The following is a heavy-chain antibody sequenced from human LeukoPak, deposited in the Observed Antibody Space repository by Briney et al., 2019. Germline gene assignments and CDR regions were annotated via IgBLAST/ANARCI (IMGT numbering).Heavy chain of an antibody. CDR1: RFTFSSYS. J-gene: IGHJ3*02. D-gene: IGHD2-8*01. CDR3: ARGNAGETAIPRAFDI. CDR2: ISSSSSYI. V-gene: IGHV3-21*01. Sequence: GGSLRLSCAPSRFTFSSYSMNCVPDAPGKGLEWVSSISSSSSYIYYADSVKGRFTISRDNAKNPLYLQMNSPRGEDTAVYYCARGNAGETAIPRAFDIWAQGTIVPVSS.